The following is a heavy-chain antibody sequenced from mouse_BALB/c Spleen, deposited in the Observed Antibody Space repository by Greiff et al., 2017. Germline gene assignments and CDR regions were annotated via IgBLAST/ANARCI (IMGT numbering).Heavy chain of an antibody. CDR3: TRKLLYAWFAY. CDR1: GFTFSNYW. Sequence: EVKLVESGGGLVQPGGSMKLSCVASGFTFSNYWMNWVRQSPEKGLEWVAEIRLKSNNYATHYAESVKGRFTISRDDSKSSVYLQMNNLRAEDTGIYYCTRKLLYAWFAYWGQGTLVTVSA. J-gene: IGHJ3*01. D-gene: IGHD2-12*01. CDR2: IRLKSNNYAT. V-gene: IGHV6-6*02.